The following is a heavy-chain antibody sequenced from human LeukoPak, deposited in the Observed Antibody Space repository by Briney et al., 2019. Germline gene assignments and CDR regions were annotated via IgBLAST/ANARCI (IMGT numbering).Heavy chain of an antibody. V-gene: IGHV3-30*18. CDR3: AKERSHLINYFDY. J-gene: IGHJ4*02. CDR2: ISYDGSNK. CDR1: GFTFSSYG. Sequence: AGGSLRLSCAASGFTFSSYGMHWVRQAPGKGLEWVAVISYDGSNKYYAVSVKGRFTISRDNSKNTLYLQMNSLRAEDTAVYYCAKERSHLINYFDYWGQGTLVTVSS. D-gene: IGHD3-16*01.